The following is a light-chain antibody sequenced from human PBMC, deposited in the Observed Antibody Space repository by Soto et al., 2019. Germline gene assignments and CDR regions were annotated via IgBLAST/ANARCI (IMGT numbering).Light chain of an antibody. CDR3: QQYGSSPPYT. V-gene: IGKV3-20*01. J-gene: IGKJ2*01. Sequence: EIVLTQSPGTLSLSPGERATLSCRASQSVSSSYLAWYQQKPGQAPRLLIYGASSRATGIPDRFSGRGSGTDFTLTISRLEPEDFAEYYCQQYGSSPPYTFGQGTKLSIK. CDR1: QSVSSSY. CDR2: GAS.